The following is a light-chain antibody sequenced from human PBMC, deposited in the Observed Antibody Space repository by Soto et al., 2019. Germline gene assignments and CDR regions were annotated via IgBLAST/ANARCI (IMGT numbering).Light chain of an antibody. V-gene: IGKV1-9*01. CDR2: SAS. CDR1: QGIDSY. Sequence: IQLTQSPTSLSASVGDRVTIPCRASQGIDSYLAWYQRKPGEAPKLLIYSASTLQSGVPSRFGGRGSGTDFTLSISSLQPEDFATYYCQQLYTYPYTFGQGTKVEIK. J-gene: IGKJ2*01. CDR3: QQLYTYPYT.